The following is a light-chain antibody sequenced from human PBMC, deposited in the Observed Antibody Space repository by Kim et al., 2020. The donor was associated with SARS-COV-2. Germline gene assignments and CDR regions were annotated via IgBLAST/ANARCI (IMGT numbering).Light chain of an antibody. CDR3: QAWDSSSWV. CDR2: QDN. Sequence: SVSPGQTASIPCSGDRLGDKYASWYQQKPGQSPVLVIYQDNKRPSGIPERFSGSNSGNTATLTISGTQAIDEADYYCQAWDSSSWVFGGGTRLTVL. V-gene: IGLV3-1*01. J-gene: IGLJ3*02. CDR1: RLGDKY.